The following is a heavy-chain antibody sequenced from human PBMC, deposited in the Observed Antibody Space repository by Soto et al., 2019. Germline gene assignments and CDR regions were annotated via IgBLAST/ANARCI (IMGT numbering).Heavy chain of an antibody. J-gene: IGHJ3*02. Sequence: QVQLVQSGAEVKKPGASVKVSCKASGYTFTSYYMHWVRQAPGQGLEWMGIINPSGGSTSYAQKFQGRVTMTRDTSTSTVYRELSSLRSEDTAVYYCARPSHDYGDSDAFDIWGQGTMVTVSS. CDR3: ARPSHDYGDSDAFDI. V-gene: IGHV1-46*01. CDR1: GYTFTSYY. D-gene: IGHD4-17*01. CDR2: INPSGGST.